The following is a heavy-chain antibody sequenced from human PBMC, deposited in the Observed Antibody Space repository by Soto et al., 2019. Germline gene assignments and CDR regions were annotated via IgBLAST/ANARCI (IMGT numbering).Heavy chain of an antibody. CDR1: GFTFSSYA. CDR3: VKDKVRDYYDSSGYSGTFGY. J-gene: IGHJ4*02. CDR2: ISSNGGST. D-gene: IGHD3-22*01. Sequence: GGSLRLSCSASGFTFSSYAMHWVRPAPGKGLEYVSAISSNGGSTYYADSVKGRFTISRDNSKNTLYLQMSSLRAEDTAVYYCVKDKVRDYYDSSGYSGTFGYWGQGTLVTVSS. V-gene: IGHV3-64D*08.